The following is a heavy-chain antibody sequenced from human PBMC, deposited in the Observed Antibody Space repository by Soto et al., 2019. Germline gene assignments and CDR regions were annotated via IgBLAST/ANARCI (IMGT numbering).Heavy chain of an antibody. V-gene: IGHV3-30-3*01. D-gene: IGHD3-10*01. J-gene: IGHJ5*02. CDR3: ARAELPPRSNWFDL. CDR2: ISYDVNLQ. CDR1: GFTFSSYA. Sequence: QVQLVESGGGVVQPGRSLRLSCVASGFTFSSYAMHWVRQAPGKGLQWVAVISYDVNLQYFADSVKGRFTISRDNXXNTMYLHLNSLRDDDTAVYYFARAELPPRSNWFDLWGQGTLVTVSS.